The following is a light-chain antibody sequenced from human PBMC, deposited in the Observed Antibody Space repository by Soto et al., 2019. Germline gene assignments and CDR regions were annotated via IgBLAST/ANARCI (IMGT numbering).Light chain of an antibody. CDR2: GAS. Sequence: EIVMTQSPATLSVSPGERATLSCRASESVGSNLAWYQQKPGQAPRLLIHGASKRATGIPARFSGSGSGTEFTLTISSLQSEDFAVYYCQQYDKWPPTFGQGTKVEIK. CDR1: ESVGSN. V-gene: IGKV3-15*01. J-gene: IGKJ1*01. CDR3: QQYDKWPPT.